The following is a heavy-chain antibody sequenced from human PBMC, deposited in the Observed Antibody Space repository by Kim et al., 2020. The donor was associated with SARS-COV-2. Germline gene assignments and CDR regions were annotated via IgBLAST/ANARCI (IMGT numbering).Heavy chain of an antibody. Sequence: YAGAVKGRFTFSRDDSANTAFLQMNNLRTEDTAVYFCTTGIAIIGDSYFDYWGQGTLVTVSS. CDR3: TTGIAIIGDSYFDY. V-gene: IGHV3-73*01. J-gene: IGHJ4*02. D-gene: IGHD2-21*01.